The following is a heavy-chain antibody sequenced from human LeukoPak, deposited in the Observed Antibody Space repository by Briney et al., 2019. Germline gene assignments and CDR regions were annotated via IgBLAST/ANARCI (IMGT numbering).Heavy chain of an antibody. Sequence: SGGSLRLSCAASGFTFSSYAMHWVRQAPGKGLEYVSAISSNGGSTYYANSVKGRFTISRDNSENTLYLQMGSLRAEDMAVYYCARDQGELAFQHWGQGTLVTVSS. CDR2: ISSNGGST. CDR1: GFTFSSYA. V-gene: IGHV3-64*01. CDR3: ARDQGELAFQH. J-gene: IGHJ1*01. D-gene: IGHD1-26*01.